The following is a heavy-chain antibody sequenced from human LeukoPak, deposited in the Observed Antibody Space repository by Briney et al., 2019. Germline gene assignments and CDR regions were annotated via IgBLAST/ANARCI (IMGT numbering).Heavy chain of an antibody. CDR1: GGSISSYY. D-gene: IGHD3-10*01. CDR2: IYTSGST. J-gene: IGHJ4*02. CDR3: ARVQRVTMVRGVIIFDY. Sequence: SETLSLTCTVSGGSISSYYWSWIRQPAGKGLEWIGRIYTSGSTNYNPSLKSRVTMSVDTSKNQFSLKLSSVTAADTAVYYCARVQRVTMVRGVIIFDYWGQGTLVTVSS. V-gene: IGHV4-4*07.